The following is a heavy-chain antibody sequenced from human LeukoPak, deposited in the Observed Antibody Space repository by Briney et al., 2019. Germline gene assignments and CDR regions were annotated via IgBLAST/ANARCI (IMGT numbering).Heavy chain of an antibody. V-gene: IGHV3-23*01. D-gene: IGHD3-22*01. CDR2: ISDSGGST. CDR3: AKALSAYYNTIKDY. CDR1: GFTSSSYA. J-gene: IGHJ4*02. Sequence: GGSLRLSCAASGFTSSSYAMTWVRQAPGKGLEWVSDISDSGGSTYYADSVKGRFTISRDNSKNTVYLQVNSLRAEDTALYYCAKALSAYYNTIKDYWGQGTLVTVSS.